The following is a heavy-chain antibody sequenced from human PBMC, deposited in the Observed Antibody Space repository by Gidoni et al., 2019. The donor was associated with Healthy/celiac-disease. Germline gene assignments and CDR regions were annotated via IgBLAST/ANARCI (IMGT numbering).Heavy chain of an antibody. CDR1: GGTFSSYA. J-gene: IGHJ4*02. CDR3: ARVSPPIAARRIPNDYFDY. D-gene: IGHD6-6*01. CDR2: IIPIFGTA. V-gene: IGHV1-69*01. Sequence: QVQLVQSGAEVKKPGSSVKVSCKASGGTFSSYAISWVRQAPGQGLEWMGGIIPIFGTANYAQKFQGRVTITADESTSTAYMELSSLRSEDTAVYYCARVSPPIAARRIPNDYFDYWGQGTLVTVSS.